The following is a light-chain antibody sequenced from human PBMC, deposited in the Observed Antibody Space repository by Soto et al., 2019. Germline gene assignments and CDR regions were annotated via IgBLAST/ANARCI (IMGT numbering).Light chain of an antibody. V-gene: IGLV1-40*01. J-gene: IGLJ3*02. CDR3: QSYDSSLSGWV. Sequence: QSVLTQPPSVSGAPGQSVTISCTGSSSNIGAGLDVHWYQQLPGTAPKLLIYGNIKRPSGVPDRFSGSKSGTSASLAITGLQAEDEADYYCQSYDSSLSGWVFGGGTKLTV. CDR1: SSNIGAGLD. CDR2: GNI.